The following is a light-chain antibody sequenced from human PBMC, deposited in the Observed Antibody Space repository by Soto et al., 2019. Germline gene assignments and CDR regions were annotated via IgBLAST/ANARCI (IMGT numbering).Light chain of an antibody. Sequence: QSVLTQPASVSGSPGQSITISCTGTSSYIGDYNYVSWYQQHPGKAPKLTIYDVNTRPSGVSNRFSGSKSGNTASLTISDLQAEDEADYYCSSYTPSGTGLFGTGTKVTVL. V-gene: IGLV2-14*03. CDR2: DVN. CDR1: SSYIGDYNY. J-gene: IGLJ1*01. CDR3: SSYTPSGTGL.